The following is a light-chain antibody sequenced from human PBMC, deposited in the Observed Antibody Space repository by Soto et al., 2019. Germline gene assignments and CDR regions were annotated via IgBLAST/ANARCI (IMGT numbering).Light chain of an antibody. J-gene: IGKJ5*01. CDR3: LKHNSYPIT. CDR1: QDIAND. Sequence: DIQMTQSPSSLSASVGDRVTITCRASQDIANDLGWYQQKPGKVPKRLMYAASSLQSGVPSRFSGSGSGTEFTLTTSRLHPEDFPTDYCLKHNSYPITFGQGTRLEIK. CDR2: AAS. V-gene: IGKV1-17*01.